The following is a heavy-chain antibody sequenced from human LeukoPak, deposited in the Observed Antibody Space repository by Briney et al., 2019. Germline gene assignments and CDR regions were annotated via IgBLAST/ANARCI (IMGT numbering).Heavy chain of an antibody. Sequence: PSETLSLTCTVSGGSISSYYWSWIRQPPGKGLEWIGYIYHSGSTNYNPSLKSRVTISVDTPKNQFSLKLSSVTAADTAVYYCAREVTMVRGVIYRYYYYMDVWGKGTTVTVSS. D-gene: IGHD3-10*01. V-gene: IGHV4-59*01. CDR3: AREVTMVRGVIYRYYYYMDV. J-gene: IGHJ6*03. CDR1: GGSISSYY. CDR2: IYHSGST.